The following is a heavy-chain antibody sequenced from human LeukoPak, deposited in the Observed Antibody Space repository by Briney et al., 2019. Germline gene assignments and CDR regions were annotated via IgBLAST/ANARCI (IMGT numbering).Heavy chain of an antibody. J-gene: IGHJ4*02. CDR3: ARGQDAFKTGY. D-gene: IGHD5-24*01. CDR2: IHPSGIT. Sequence: SQTLSLTCTVSGGSLTIGSYYWTWIRHYPGKGLEWIGYIHPSGITDYNRSLKSRVTMSLAMSQNQFSLKLTFVTAADTAIYYCARGQDAFKTGYWGQGTLVTVSS. V-gene: IGHV4-31*03. CDR1: GGSLTIGSYY.